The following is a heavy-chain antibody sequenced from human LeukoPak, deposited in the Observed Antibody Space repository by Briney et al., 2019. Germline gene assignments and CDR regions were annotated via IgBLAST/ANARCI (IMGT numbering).Heavy chain of an antibody. CDR1: GGSFSGYY. V-gene: IGHV4-34*01. D-gene: IGHD6-6*01. CDR2: IDHSGST. J-gene: IGHJ4*02. Sequence: SVTLSLTCAVYGGSFSGYYWSWIRQPPGKGLEWIGEIDHSGSTNYNPSLKSRVTISVDTSKNQSSLKLSSVTAADTAVYYCARDGSSSESYWGQGTLVTVSS. CDR3: ARDGSSSESY.